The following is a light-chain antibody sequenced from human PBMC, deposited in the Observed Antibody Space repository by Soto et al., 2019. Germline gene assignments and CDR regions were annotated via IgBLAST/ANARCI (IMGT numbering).Light chain of an antibody. V-gene: IGKV3-20*01. CDR1: QSVSSSY. CDR2: GAS. J-gene: IGKJ3*01. CDR3: QQYSSLFT. Sequence: EIVLTQSPGTLSLSPGERATLSCRASQSVSSSYLAWYQQKPGQAPRLLIYGASSRAAGIPERFSGSGSETDFTLTISRLEPEDVAVYYCQQYSSLFTFGPGTKVDIK.